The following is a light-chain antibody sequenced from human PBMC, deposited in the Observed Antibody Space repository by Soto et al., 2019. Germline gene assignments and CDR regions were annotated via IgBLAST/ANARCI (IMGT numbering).Light chain of an antibody. J-gene: IGLJ1*01. CDR3: SSYAGSNNYV. CDR1: RIAVGGYNY. CDR2: EVS. Sequence: QSALTQPPSASGSPGQSVTFPCPGTRIAVGGYNYVSWYQQHPGKAPKLMIYEVSKRPSGVPDRFSGSKSGNTASLTVSGLQAEDEADYYCSSYAGSNNYVFGTGTKLTVL. V-gene: IGLV2-8*01.